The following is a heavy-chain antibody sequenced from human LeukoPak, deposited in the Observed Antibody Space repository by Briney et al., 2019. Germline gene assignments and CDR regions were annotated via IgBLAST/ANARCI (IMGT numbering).Heavy chain of an antibody. J-gene: IGHJ4*02. D-gene: IGHD4-17*01. Sequence: GGSLRLSCAASGFTFSSYGMHWVRQAPGKGLEWVAVISYDGSNKYYADSVKGRFTTSRDNSKNTLYLQMNGLRAEDTAVYYCAKPHYGDYAVDYWGQGTLVTVS. CDR3: AKPHYGDYAVDY. CDR2: ISYDGSNK. V-gene: IGHV3-30*18. CDR1: GFTFSSYG.